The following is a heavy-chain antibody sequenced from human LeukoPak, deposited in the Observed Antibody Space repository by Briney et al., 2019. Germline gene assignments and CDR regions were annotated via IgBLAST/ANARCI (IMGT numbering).Heavy chain of an antibody. CDR1: GGSISNYY. J-gene: IGHJ4*02. CDR2: IHYNGNT. D-gene: IGHD2-2*01. V-gene: IGHV4-59*01. Sequence: SETLSLTCTVSGGSISNYYWSWIRQPPGKGLEWIGYIHYNGNTNYNPSLKSRVTISVDTSKNQFSLKLSSVTAADTAVYYCARYQLLSPYYFDFWGQGTLVTVSS. CDR3: ARYQLLSPYYFDF.